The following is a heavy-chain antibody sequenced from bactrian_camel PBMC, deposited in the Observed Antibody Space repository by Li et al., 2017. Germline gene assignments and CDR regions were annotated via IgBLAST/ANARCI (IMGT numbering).Heavy chain of an antibody. V-gene: IGHV3S53*01. D-gene: IGHD1*01. J-gene: IGHJ6*01. Sequence: HVQLVESGGGSVQAGGSLRLSCSAFGYTYNTYCMGWLRQAPGKERERVATITADGSITYADYVAGRFTASKANKITLYLQMNSLRPEDTAKYYCAAESWWGFGWCAWKAFASWGQGTQVTVS. CDR3: AAESWWGFGWCAWKAFAS. CDR1: GYTYNTYC. CDR2: ITADGSI.